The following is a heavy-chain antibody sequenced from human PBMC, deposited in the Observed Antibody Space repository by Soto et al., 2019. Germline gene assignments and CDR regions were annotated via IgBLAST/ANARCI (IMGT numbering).Heavy chain of an antibody. D-gene: IGHD5-12*01. CDR1: EFIFSRYE. CDR2: ISSGGSTI. CDR3: ARDGYTLFYNYGLDV. Sequence: PGGSLRLPCLASEFIFSRYEMNWVRQAPGRAPEWVASISSGGSTIYYADSVKGRFTISRDNAKNSLYLQMNSLRAEDTALYYCARDGYTLFYNYGLDVWGQGTSVTVSS. V-gene: IGHV3-48*03. J-gene: IGHJ6*02.